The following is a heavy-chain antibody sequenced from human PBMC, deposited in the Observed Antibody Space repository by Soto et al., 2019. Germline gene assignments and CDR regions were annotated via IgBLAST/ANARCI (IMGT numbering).Heavy chain of an antibody. J-gene: IGHJ4*02. CDR3: ARGITIFGVVPG. V-gene: IGHV1-8*01. D-gene: IGHD3-3*01. CDR2: MNPNSGNT. Sequence: GASVKVSCKASGYTFTSYDINWVRQATGQGLEWKGWMNPNSGNTGYAQKIQGRVTMTRNTYISTAYMKQSNMRYEDTAVYYCARGITIFGVVPGWGQGTLVTVSS. CDR1: GYTFTSYD.